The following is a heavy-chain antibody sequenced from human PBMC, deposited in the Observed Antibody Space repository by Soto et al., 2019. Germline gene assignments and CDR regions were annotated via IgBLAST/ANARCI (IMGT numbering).Heavy chain of an antibody. CDR3: ATGKVVRGGKRQQLVSLLAYFDY. J-gene: IGHJ4*02. CDR2: ISGSGGST. Sequence: EVQLLESGGGLVQPGGSLRLSCAASGFTFSSYAMSWVRQAPGKGLEWVSAISGSGGSTYYADSVKGRFTISRDNSKNTLYLQMNSLRAEDTAVYYCATGKVVRGGKRQQLVSLLAYFDYWGQGTLVTVSS. CDR1: GFTFSSYA. D-gene: IGHD6-13*01. V-gene: IGHV3-23*01.